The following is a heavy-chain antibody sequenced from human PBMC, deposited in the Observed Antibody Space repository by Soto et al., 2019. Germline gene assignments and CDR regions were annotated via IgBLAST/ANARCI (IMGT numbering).Heavy chain of an antibody. Sequence: GASVKVSCKASGGTFSSYAISWVRQAPGQGLEWMGGIIPIFGTANYAQKFQGRVTITADESTSTAYMELSSLRSEDTAVYYCAGGDYYDSSGYYDYWGQGTLVTVSS. CDR2: IIPIFGTA. J-gene: IGHJ4*02. V-gene: IGHV1-69*13. D-gene: IGHD3-22*01. CDR1: GGTFSSYA. CDR3: AGGDYYDSSGYYDY.